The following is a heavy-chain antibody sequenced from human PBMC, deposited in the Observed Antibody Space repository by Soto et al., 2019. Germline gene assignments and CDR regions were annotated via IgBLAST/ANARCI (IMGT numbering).Heavy chain of an antibody. CDR3: ARGIYLKDGWGV. V-gene: IGHV3-74*01. Sequence: EVQLVESGGGLVQPGGSLRLSCAASEFTFNNYWMHWVRQVPGKGLEWVSRINTDGSTTNYADCVMGRFTISRDNADNTVYLQMNSLRAEDTAVYYCARGIYLKDGWGVWGQWARVTVSS. CDR2: INTDGSTT. D-gene: IGHD3-16*02. J-gene: IGHJ6*02. CDR1: EFTFNNYW.